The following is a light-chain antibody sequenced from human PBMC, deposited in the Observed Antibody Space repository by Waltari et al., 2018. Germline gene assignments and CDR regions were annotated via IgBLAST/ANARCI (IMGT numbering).Light chain of an antibody. V-gene: IGKV3-11*01. CDR1: QSVSSD. CDR3: QQRSNWPPIT. CDR2: DAS. J-gene: IGKJ5*01. Sequence: EIVLTQSPATLSFSPGERATLPCRASQSVSSDLAWYQQKPGQAPRLLIYDASNRATGIPARFSGSGSGTDFTLTISSLEPEDFAVYYCQQRSNWPPITFGQGTRLEIK.